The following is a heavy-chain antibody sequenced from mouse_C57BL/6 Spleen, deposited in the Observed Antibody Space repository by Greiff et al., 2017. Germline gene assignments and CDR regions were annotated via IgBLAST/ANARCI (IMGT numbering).Heavy chain of an antibody. CDR3: ARGTTVVAYYYAMDY. J-gene: IGHJ4*01. V-gene: IGHV1-81*01. CDR1: GYTFTSYG. CDR2: IYPRSGNT. D-gene: IGHD1-1*01. Sequence: VKLMESGAELARPGASVKLSCKASGYTFTSYGISWVKQRTGQGLEWIGEIYPRSGNTYYNEKFKGKATLTADKSSSTAYMELRSLTSEDSAVYFCARGTTVVAYYYAMDYWGQGTSVTVSS.